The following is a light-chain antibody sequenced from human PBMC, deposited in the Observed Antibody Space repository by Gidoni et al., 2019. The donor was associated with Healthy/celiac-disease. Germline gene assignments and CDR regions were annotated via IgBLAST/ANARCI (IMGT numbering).Light chain of an antibody. V-gene: IGLV3-16*01. J-gene: IGLJ3*02. Sequence: SYELTQPPSVSVSLGQMARITCSGEALPKKYAYWYQQKPGQFPVLVIYKDSERPSGIPERISGPSSGKKSKLNNRGVQAEEEGGYYCLSADSSGTYRVFGGGTKLTVL. CDR2: KDS. CDR3: LSADSSGTYRV. CDR1: ALPKKY.